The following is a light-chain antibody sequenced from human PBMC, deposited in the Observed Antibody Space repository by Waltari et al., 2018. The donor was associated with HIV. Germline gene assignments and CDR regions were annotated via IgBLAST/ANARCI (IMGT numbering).Light chain of an antibody. CDR1: KLGDKY. V-gene: IGLV3-1*01. J-gene: IGLJ3*02. CDR3: QAWDSSAVV. CDR2: QDD. Sequence: SYDLSQPPSVSVSPGQTASITCSGDKLGDKYVSWYQQYPGQSPVLVIYQDDRRPSGIAERFAGSNAGTTATLTIGGTQTMDEADYYWQAWDSSAVVFGRGTKLTVL.